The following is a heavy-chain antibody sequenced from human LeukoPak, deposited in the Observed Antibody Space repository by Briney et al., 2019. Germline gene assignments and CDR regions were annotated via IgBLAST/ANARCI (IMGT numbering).Heavy chain of an antibody. V-gene: IGHV3-64*01. CDR3: ARDWRMDV. CDR1: GFXFSYYA. Sequence: GGSLRLSCAASGFXFSYYAIYWVRQAPGKGLEYVSAISSNGGSTHYANSVKGRFTISRDNSNNTLYLQMGSLRGEDMAVYYCARDWRMDVWGQGTTVTVSS. J-gene: IGHJ6*02. CDR2: ISSNGGST.